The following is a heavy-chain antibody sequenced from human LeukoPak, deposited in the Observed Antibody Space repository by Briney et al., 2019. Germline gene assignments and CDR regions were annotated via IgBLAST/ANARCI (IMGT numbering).Heavy chain of an antibody. CDR1: GFTFSSYE. V-gene: IGHV3-48*03. CDR2: ISSSGSTI. J-gene: IGHJ6*02. CDR3: AREGTRRNGMDV. Sequence: GGSLRLSCAASGFTFSSYEMNWVRQAPGKGLEWVSYISSSGSTIYYADSVKGRFTISRDDAKNSLYLQMNSLRAEDTAVYYCAREGTRRNGMDVWGQGTTVTVSS.